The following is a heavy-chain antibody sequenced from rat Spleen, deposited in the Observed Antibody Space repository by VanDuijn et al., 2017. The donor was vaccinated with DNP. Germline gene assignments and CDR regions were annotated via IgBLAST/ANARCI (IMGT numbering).Heavy chain of an antibody. CDR1: GFTFSDYY. Sequence: EVQLVESGGGVVQPGRSLKLSCVASGFTFSDYYMAWVRQAPTKGLEWVASISHDAVSTYYRDSVKGRFAISRDNAKSTLYLQMNSLRSEDMATYYCVRWNSGHFDYWGQGVMVTVSS. J-gene: IGHJ2*01. D-gene: IGHD4-3*01. CDR3: VRWNSGHFDY. CDR2: ISHDAVST. V-gene: IGHV5-22*01.